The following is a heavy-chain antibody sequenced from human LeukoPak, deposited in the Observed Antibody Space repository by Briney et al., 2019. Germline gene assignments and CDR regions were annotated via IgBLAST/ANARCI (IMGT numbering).Heavy chain of an antibody. J-gene: IGHJ6*03. V-gene: IGHV3-23*01. CDR2: SSGSGGST. Sequence: AGGSLRLSCAASGFTFSSYAMSWVRQAPGKGLEWVSASSGSGGSTYYADSVKGRFTISRDNSKNTLYLQMNSLRAEDTALYYCARVYYSYYMDVWGKGTTVTVSS. CDR3: ARVYYSYYMDV. CDR1: GFTFSSYA.